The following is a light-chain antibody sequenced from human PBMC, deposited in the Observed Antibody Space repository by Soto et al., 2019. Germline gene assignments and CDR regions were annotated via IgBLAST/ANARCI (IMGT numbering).Light chain of an antibody. CDR3: QRYNTRPPFT. Sequence: DIVMTQSPATLSVSPGERAILSCRASQRVSTNLGWYQQKPGQAPRLLIFGASTRATGIPARFSGSGSGTDFTLTISSLQSEDSAVYYCQRYNTRPPFTFGQGTRLEIK. J-gene: IGKJ5*01. V-gene: IGKV3-15*01. CDR2: GAS. CDR1: QRVSTN.